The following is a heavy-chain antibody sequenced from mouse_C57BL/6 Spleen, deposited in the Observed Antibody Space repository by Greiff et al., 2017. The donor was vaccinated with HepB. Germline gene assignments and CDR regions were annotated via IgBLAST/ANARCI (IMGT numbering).Heavy chain of an antibody. D-gene: IGHD2-3*01. CDR1: GYTFTSYW. CDR3: ARGGDGYRYYFDY. CDR2: IYPGSGST. Sequence: QVQLKESGAELVKPGASVKMSCKASGYTFTSYWITWVKQRPGQGLEWIGDIYPGSGSTNYNEKFKSKATLTVDTSSSTAYMQLSSLTSEDSAVYYCARGGDGYRYYFDYWGQGTTLTVSS. V-gene: IGHV1-55*01. J-gene: IGHJ2*01.